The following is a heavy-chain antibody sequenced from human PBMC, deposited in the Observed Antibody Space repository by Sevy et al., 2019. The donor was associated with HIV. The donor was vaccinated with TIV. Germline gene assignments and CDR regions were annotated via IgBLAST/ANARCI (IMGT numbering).Heavy chain of an antibody. J-gene: IGHJ6*03. D-gene: IGHD3-22*01. CDR1: GFSFDSYG. Sequence: GGSLRLSCAVSGFSFDSYGMTWVRQAPGKGLEWVSGISGSGTRTYYADSVKGRFIISRDNSKNTLYLQMNSLRSEDKARVYWAKGGGGHYDPDEIGYYFYYYNMDVWGKGTTVTVSS. V-gene: IGHV3-23*01. CDR2: ISGSGTRT. CDR3: AKGGGGHYDPDEIGYYFYYYNMDV.